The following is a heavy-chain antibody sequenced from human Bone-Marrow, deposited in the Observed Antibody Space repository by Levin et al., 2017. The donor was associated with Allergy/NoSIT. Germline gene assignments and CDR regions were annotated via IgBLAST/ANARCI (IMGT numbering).Heavy chain of an antibody. CDR2: IKNDVDGGTT. Sequence: GGSLRLSCAASGFTLSHAWMNWVRHVPGKGLEWVGRIKNDVDGGTTDFAAPVKGRFSISIDDSKNILYLSMTNLKTEDTAVYYCTIDPKQWLVRRLSVDYWGPGTRVVVS. CDR3: TIDPKQWLVRRLSVDY. CDR1: GFTLSHAW. J-gene: IGHJ4*02. V-gene: IGHV3-15*07. D-gene: IGHD6-19*01.